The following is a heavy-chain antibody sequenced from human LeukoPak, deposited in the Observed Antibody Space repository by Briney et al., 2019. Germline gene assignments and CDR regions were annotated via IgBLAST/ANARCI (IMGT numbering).Heavy chain of an antibody. Sequence: GGSLRLSCAASGFTFSSYETNWVRQAPGKGLEWVSYISSGSTIYDADSVKGRFTISRDNAKNSLYLQMNSLRAEDTAVYYCARESIAVAGAPFDYWGQGTLVTVSS. V-gene: IGHV3-48*03. CDR1: GFTFSSYE. D-gene: IGHD6-19*01. CDR2: ISSGSTI. CDR3: ARESIAVAGAPFDY. J-gene: IGHJ4*02.